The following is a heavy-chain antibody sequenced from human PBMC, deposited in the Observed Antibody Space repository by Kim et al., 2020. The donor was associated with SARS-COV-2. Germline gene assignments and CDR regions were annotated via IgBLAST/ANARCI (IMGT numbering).Heavy chain of an antibody. Sequence: GGSLRLSCAASGFTFSSYWMSWVRQAPGKGLEWVANIKQDGSEKYYVDSVKGRFTISRDNAKNSLYLQMNSLRAEDTAVYYCARDAPIEMATPNPGRNYYYYGMDVWGQGTTVTVSS. V-gene: IGHV3-7*01. CDR2: IKQDGSEK. CDR3: ARDAPIEMATPNPGRNYYYYGMDV. J-gene: IGHJ6*02. CDR1: GFTFSSYW. D-gene: IGHD5-12*01.